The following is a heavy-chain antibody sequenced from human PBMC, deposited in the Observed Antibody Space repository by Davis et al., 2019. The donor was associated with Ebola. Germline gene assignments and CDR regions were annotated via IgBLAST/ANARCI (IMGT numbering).Heavy chain of an antibody. J-gene: IGHJ6*02. Sequence: ASVKVPCNASGYSFTANYVQWVRQAPGQGLEWMGRINPHSVGTNYAQKFQGRVTMTRDTSISTAYMELSRLRSDDTAVYYCARGGITMMVVPRDYYYGLDAWGQGTTVTVSS. V-gene: IGHV1-2*06. CDR1: GYSFTANY. CDR3: ARGGITMMVVPRDYYYGLDA. CDR2: INPHSVGT. D-gene: IGHD3-22*01.